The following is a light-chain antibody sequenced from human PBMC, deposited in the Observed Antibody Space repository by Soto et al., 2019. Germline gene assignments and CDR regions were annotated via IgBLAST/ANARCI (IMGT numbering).Light chain of an antibody. CDR1: RSDVGGYNY. V-gene: IGLV2-8*01. CDR3: SSYAGRNNFV. Sequence: SALTQPPSASGSPGPSVPLSCTGTRSDVGGYNYVSWYQQHPGKAPKLIIYEVTKRPSGVPDRFSGSKSGNTASLSVSGLQAEDEADYYCSSYAGRNNFVFGTGTKLTVL. CDR2: EVT. J-gene: IGLJ1*01.